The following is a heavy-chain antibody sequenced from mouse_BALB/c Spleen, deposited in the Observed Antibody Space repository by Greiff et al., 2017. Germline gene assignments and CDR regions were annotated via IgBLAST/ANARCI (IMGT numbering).Heavy chain of an antibody. J-gene: IGHJ3*01. CDR1: GYTFTSYW. CDR2: IDPSDSYT. Sequence: QVQLQQPGAELVKPGASVKMSCKASGYTFTSYWMHWVKQRPGQGLEWIGVIDPSDSYTSYNQKFKGKATLTVDTSSSTAYMQLSSLTSEDSAVYYCTRSGATATGFAYWGQGTLVTVSA. CDR3: TRSGATATGFAY. V-gene: IGHV1S127*01. D-gene: IGHD1-2*01.